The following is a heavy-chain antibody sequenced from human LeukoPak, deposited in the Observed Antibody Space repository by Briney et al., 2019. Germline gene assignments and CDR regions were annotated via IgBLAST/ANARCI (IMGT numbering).Heavy chain of an antibody. CDR1: GFTFSSYA. D-gene: IGHD1-1*01. J-gene: IGHJ4*02. Sequence: PGGSLRLSCAASGFTFSSYAMTWVRQAPGKGLECGSVISRSGDDTFYADSVKGSFTISRDNSKNTVYLQMNSLRVEDTDVYYSAKGLGTTGVTRAFDYWGQGTLVTISS. V-gene: IGHV3-23*01. CDR2: ISRSGDDT. CDR3: AKGLGTTGVTRAFDY.